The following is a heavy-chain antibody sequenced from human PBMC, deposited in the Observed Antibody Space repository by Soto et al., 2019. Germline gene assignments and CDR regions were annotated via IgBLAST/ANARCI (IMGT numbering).Heavy chain of an antibody. CDR2: TYYRSKWYN. D-gene: IGHD2-8*01. J-gene: IGHJ5*01. CDR1: GDRVPPNSAT. CDR3: ARLIGDSWLDS. Sequence: SQTLSLTCDISGDRVPPNSATWDWIRKSPSRGLEWLGRTYYRSKWYNDYAVSVKGRITINPDTSNNQPSLQLDSVTPDDTAVYYCARLIGDSWLDSWGQGTLVTVSS. V-gene: IGHV6-1*01.